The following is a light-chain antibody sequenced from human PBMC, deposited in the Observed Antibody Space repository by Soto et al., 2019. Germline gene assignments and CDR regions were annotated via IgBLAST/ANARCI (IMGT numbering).Light chain of an antibody. J-gene: IGKJ1*01. CDR3: QQRSNWPRT. CDR1: QSVSSY. Sequence: EIVLTQSPATLSLSPGERVTLSCRASQSVSSYLAWYQQKPGQAPRLLIYDASNSATGIPARFSGSGSGTDFTLTISSLEPEDFAVYYCQQRSNWPRTFGQGTKVEIK. V-gene: IGKV3-11*01. CDR2: DAS.